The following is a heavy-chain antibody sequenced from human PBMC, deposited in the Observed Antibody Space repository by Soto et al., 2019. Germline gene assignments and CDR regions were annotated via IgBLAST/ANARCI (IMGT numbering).Heavy chain of an antibody. Sequence: SETLSLTCAVYGGSFSGYYWSWIRQPPGKGLEWIGEINHSGSTNYDPSLKSRVTISVDTSKNQFSLKLSSVTAADTAVYYCARNIAAAGLYNWFDPWGQGTLVTVSS. CDR3: ARNIAAAGLYNWFDP. D-gene: IGHD6-13*01. J-gene: IGHJ5*02. CDR2: INHSGST. V-gene: IGHV4-34*01. CDR1: GGSFSGYY.